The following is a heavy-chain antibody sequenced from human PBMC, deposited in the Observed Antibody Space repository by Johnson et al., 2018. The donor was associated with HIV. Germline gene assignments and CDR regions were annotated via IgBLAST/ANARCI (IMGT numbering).Heavy chain of an antibody. D-gene: IGHD4-23*01. J-gene: IGHJ3*02. CDR3: ARVNGGAFDI. Sequence: YYANSVKGRFTISRDNSKNTLYLQMNSLRAEDTALYYCARVNGGAFDIWGQGTMVTVSS. V-gene: IGHV3-33*01.